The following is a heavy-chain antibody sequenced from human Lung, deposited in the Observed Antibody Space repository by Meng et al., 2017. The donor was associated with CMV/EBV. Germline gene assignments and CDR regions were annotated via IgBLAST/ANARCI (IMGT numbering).Heavy chain of an antibody. CDR1: GYTFTSYG. Sequence: ASVKVSCKASGYTFTSYGISWVRQAPGQGLEWMGWISAYNGNTNYAQKLQGRVTMTTDTSTSTAYMELRSLRSDDTAVYYCAREMDCSSTSCYVLPNYYYYVMDVWGRGXTVTVSS. CDR2: ISAYNGNT. D-gene: IGHD2-2*01. CDR3: AREMDCSSTSCYVLPNYYYYVMDV. J-gene: IGHJ6*02. V-gene: IGHV1-18*01.